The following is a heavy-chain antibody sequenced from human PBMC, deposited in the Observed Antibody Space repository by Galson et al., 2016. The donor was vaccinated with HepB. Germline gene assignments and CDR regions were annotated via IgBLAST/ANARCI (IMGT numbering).Heavy chain of an antibody. CDR1: GFRFKSHG. V-gene: IGHV3-33*01. J-gene: IGHJ4*02. D-gene: IGHD2-2*01. CDR2: LHYDGSRE. CDR3: ARDRIVPAASDY. Sequence: SLRLSCAASGFRFKSHGFIWVRQAPGKGLEWVAGLHYDGSREYYPDSTKGRFTISRDDSKNTVYLQMNSLRGEDTAVYYCARDRIVPAASDYWGQGTLVTVSS.